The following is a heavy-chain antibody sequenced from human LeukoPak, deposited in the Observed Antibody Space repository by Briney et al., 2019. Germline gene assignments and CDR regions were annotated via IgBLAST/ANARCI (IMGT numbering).Heavy chain of an antibody. J-gene: IGHJ3*01. CDR3: AKDPFAFRLGAFDS. CDR1: KFMFSKFW. V-gene: IGHV3-23*01. CDR2: IRGSGDSA. Sequence: GGSPRLSCAAPKFMFSKFWMTWFRQAPGKGLEWVSSIRGSGDSAYYADSVKGRFTISRDNSKSTLFLQMNSLRVEDTAVYYCAKDPFAFRLGAFDSWGQGTMVIVSS. D-gene: IGHD3-16*01.